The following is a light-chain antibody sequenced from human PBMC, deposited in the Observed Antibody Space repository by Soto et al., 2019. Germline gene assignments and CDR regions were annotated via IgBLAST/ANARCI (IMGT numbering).Light chain of an antibody. J-gene: IGKJ4*01. Sequence: EMVLTQSPGTPSLSPGERATLSCRASQSVSSSYLAWYQQKPGQAPRLLIYGASSRATGIPDRFSGSGSGTDFTLTISRLEPEDFAVYYCQQYGSSPPGLTFGGGTKVDIK. V-gene: IGKV3-20*01. CDR1: QSVSSSY. CDR3: QQYGSSPPGLT. CDR2: GAS.